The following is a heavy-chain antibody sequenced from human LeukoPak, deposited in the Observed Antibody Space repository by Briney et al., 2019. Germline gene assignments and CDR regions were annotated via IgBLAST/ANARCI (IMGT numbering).Heavy chain of an antibody. D-gene: IGHD1-26*01. J-gene: IGHJ3*01. CDR3: AKDLSVVGAHDSFDV. CDR2: ISYDGNTI. CDR1: GFSFSSYG. V-gene: IGHV3-30*18. Sequence: GRSLRLSCAASGFSFSSYGMHWVRQAPGKGLECLTVISYDGNTIYYADSVKGRFTISRDNSKNNLYLQMNSLRIEDTAVYYCAKDLSVVGAHDSFDVWGQGTMVTVSS.